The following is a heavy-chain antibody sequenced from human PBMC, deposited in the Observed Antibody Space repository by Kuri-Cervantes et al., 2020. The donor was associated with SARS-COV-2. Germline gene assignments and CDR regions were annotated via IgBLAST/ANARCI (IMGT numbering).Heavy chain of an antibody. D-gene: IGHD1-20*01. Sequence: SVKVSCKASGGTFSSYAISWVRQAPGQGLEWMGGIIPIFGTANYTQKFQGRVTITTDESTSTAYMELSSLRSEDTAVYYCASITGTTEWFDPWGQGTLVTVSS. V-gene: IGHV1-69*05. J-gene: IGHJ5*02. CDR2: IIPIFGTA. CDR3: ASITGTTEWFDP. CDR1: GGTFSSYA.